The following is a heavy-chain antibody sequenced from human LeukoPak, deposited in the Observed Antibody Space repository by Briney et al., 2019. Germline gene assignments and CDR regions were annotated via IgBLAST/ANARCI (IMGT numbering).Heavy chain of an antibody. CDR1: GYTFTSYY. V-gene: IGHV1-46*01. J-gene: IGHJ6*03. D-gene: IGHD5-12*01. CDR2: INPSGGST. Sequence: ASVKVSCKASGYTFTSYYMHWVRQAPGQGLEWMGIINPSGGSTSYAQKFQGRVTMTRDMSTSTVYMELSSLRSEDTAVYYCARDGEDIVATVPGYYYMDVWGKGTTVTVSS. CDR3: ARDGEDIVATVPGYYYMDV.